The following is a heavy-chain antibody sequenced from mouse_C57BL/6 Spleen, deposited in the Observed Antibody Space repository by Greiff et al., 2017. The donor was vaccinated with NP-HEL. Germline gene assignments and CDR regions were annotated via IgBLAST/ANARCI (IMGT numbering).Heavy chain of an antibody. Sequence: QVQLQQSGPELVKPGASVKISCKASGYAFSSSWMNWVKQRPGKGLEWIGRIYPGDGDTNYNGKFKGKATLTADKSSSTAYMQLSSLTSEDSAVYFCARDPYYYGRGLAYWGQGTLVTVSA. CDR1: GYAFSSSW. J-gene: IGHJ3*01. CDR2: IYPGDGDT. D-gene: IGHD1-1*01. CDR3: ARDPYYYGRGLAY. V-gene: IGHV1-82*01.